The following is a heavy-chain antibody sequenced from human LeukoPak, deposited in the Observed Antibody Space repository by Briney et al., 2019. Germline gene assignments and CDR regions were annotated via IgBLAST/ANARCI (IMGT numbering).Heavy chain of an antibody. D-gene: IGHD3-22*01. V-gene: IGHV4-59*08. CDR2: IYYSGST. CDR1: GGSISSYY. Sequence: PSETLSLTCTVSGGSISSYYWSWIRQPPGKGLEWIGYIYYSGSTNYNPSLKSRVTISVDTSKNQFSLKLSSVTAADTAVYYCQRVVVITRSKAAFDIWGQGTMVTVSS. CDR3: QRVVVITRSKAAFDI. J-gene: IGHJ3*02.